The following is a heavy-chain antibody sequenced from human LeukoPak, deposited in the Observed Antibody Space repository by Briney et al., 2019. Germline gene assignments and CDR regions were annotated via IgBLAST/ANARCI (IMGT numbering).Heavy chain of an antibody. J-gene: IGHJ4*02. CDR2: IYYSGST. V-gene: IGHV4-39*01. D-gene: IGHD2-15*01. CDR3: ARHESIIVVVAARGFDY. Sequence: SETLSLTCTVSGGSITSGSYYWVWIRQPPGKGLEWIGNIYYSGSTSYNPSLKSRVTISVDTSKNQFSLKLSSVTAADTAVYYCARHESIIVVVAARGFDYWGQGTLVTVSS. CDR1: GGSITSGSYY.